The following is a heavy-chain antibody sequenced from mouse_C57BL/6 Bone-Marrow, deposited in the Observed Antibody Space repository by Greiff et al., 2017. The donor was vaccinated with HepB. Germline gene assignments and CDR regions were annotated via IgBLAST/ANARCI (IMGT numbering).Heavy chain of an antibody. CDR1: GFSLTSYG. D-gene: IGHD2-2*01. Sequence: VQRVESGPGLVQPSQSLSITCTVSGFSLTSYGVHWVRQSPGKGLEWLGVIWRGGSTDYNAAFMSRLSITKDNSKSQVFFKMNSLQADDTAIYYCATLYGYDWYYFDYWGQGTTLTVSS. J-gene: IGHJ2*01. CDR2: IWRGGST. CDR3: ATLYGYDWYYFDY. V-gene: IGHV2-5*01.